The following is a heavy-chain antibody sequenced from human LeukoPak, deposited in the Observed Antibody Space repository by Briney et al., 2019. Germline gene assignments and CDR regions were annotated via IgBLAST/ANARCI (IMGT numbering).Heavy chain of an antibody. J-gene: IGHJ5*02. CDR1: GFTFGDYA. CDR2: IRSKAYGGTT. V-gene: IGHV3-49*03. D-gene: IGHD6-13*01. Sequence: GGSLRLSCTASGFTFGDYAMSWFRQAPGKGLEWVGFIRSKAYGGTTEYAASVKGRFTISRDDSKSIAYLQMNSLKTEDTAVYYCGDSSSWYEVLPWGQGTLVTVSS. CDR3: GDSSSWYEVLP.